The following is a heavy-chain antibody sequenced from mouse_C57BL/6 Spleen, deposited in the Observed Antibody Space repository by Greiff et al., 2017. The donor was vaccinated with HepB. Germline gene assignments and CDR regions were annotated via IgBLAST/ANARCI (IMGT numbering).Heavy chain of an antibody. CDR1: GFTFSDYG. V-gene: IGHV5-17*01. CDR2: ISSGSRTI. J-gene: IGHJ2*01. Sequence: EVKLVESGGGLVKPGGSLKLSCAASGFTFSDYGMHWVRQAPEKGLEWVAYISSGSRTIYYADTVKGRFTISRDNAKNTLFLQMTSLRSEDTAMYYCARPFYYDYGYFDYWGQGTTLTVSS. D-gene: IGHD2-4*01. CDR3: ARPFYYDYGYFDY.